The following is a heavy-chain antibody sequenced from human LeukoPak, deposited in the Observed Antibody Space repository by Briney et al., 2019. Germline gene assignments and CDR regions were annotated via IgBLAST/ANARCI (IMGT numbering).Heavy chain of an antibody. J-gene: IGHJ5*02. D-gene: IGHD6-6*01. Sequence: SETLSLTCTVSGGSMSSYYWSWIRQPPGKGLEWIGYIYTSGSTNYNPSLTGRVTISVDTSKNQFSLKLSSVTAADSAFYYCARRPSTSSSVGWFDPWGQGILVTVSS. CDR3: ARRPSTSSSVGWFDP. V-gene: IGHV4-4*09. CDR1: GGSMSSYY. CDR2: IYTSGST.